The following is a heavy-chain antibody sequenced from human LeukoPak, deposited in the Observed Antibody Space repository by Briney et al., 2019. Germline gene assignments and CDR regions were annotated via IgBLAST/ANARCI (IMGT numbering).Heavy chain of an antibody. Sequence: LSGGSLRLSCAASGFTFSSYAMHWVRQAPGKGLEWVAVISYDGSNKYYADSVKGRFTISRDNSKDTLYLQMNGLRAEDTAVYFCAKQSAGSAAWYSLHYDFWGQGTLVTVSS. V-gene: IGHV3-30*04. J-gene: IGHJ4*02. CDR1: GFTFSSYA. CDR3: AKQSAGSAAWYSLHYDF. D-gene: IGHD6-13*01. CDR2: ISYDGSNK.